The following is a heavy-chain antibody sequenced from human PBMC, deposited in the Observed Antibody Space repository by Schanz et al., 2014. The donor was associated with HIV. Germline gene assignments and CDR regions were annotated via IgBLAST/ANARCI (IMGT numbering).Heavy chain of an antibody. CDR2: ISYDGSNK. Sequence: QVQLVESGGGLVQPGGSLRLSCAASGFTFSSLGMSWVRQAPGEGLEWVAVISYDGSNKYYADSVKGRFTISRDNSKNTLYLQMNSLRADDTAVYYCARDRPVIVGATRADGGTDFDYWGQGTLVTVSS. D-gene: IGHD1-26*01. J-gene: IGHJ4*02. CDR3: ARDRPVIVGATRADGGTDFDY. V-gene: IGHV3-30*03. CDR1: GFTFSSLG.